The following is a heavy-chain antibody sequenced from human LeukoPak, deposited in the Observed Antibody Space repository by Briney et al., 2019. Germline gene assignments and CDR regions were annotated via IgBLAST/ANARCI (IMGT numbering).Heavy chain of an antibody. D-gene: IGHD2-21*02. CDR1: GGTFSSYA. V-gene: IGHV1-69*04. CDR3: AREVDYCGGGCPEVANWFDP. Sequence: SVKVSCKASGGTFSSYAISWVRQAPGQGLEWMGRIIPILGIANYAQKFQGRVTITADKSTSTAYMELSSLRSEDTAVYYCAREVDYCGGGCPEVANWFDPWGQGTLVTVSS. CDR2: IIPILGIA. J-gene: IGHJ5*02.